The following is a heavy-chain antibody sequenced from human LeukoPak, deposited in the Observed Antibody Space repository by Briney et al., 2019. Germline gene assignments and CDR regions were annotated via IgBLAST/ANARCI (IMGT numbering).Heavy chain of an antibody. CDR3: ARDCSGGSCYCF. D-gene: IGHD2-15*01. J-gene: IGHJ4*02. V-gene: IGHV1-8*01. CDR1: GYTFTSYD. Sequence: ASVKVSCKASGYTFTSYDMNWVRQATGQGLEWMGWMNPNSGNTGYAQKFQGRVTITADESTSTAYMELSSLRSEDTAVYYCARDCSGGSCYCFWGQGTLVTVSS. CDR2: MNPNSGNT.